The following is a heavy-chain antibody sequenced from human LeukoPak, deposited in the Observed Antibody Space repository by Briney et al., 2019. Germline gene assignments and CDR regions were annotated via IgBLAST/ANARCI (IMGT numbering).Heavy chain of an antibody. J-gene: IGHJ4*02. V-gene: IGHV3-64*01. Sequence: GGSLRLSCAASGFTFSSCAMHWVRQAPGKGLEYVSAISSNGGSTYYANSVKGRFTISRDNSKNTLYLQMGSLRAEDMAVYYCARDFNGAVDYWGQRTLVTVSS. D-gene: IGHD2-8*01. CDR1: GFTFSSCA. CDR3: ARDFNGAVDY. CDR2: ISSNGGST.